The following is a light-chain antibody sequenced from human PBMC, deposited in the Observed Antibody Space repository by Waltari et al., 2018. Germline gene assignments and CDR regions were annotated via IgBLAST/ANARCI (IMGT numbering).Light chain of an antibody. J-gene: IGLJ1*01. Sequence: QSALTQPASVSGSPGQSITISCTGTSSDVGSYNPVSWYQQHPGKAPKLMIYEGSKRPSGVSNRFSGSKSGNTASLTISGLQVEDEADYYCCSYAGSSTYVFGTGTKVTVL. CDR2: EGS. V-gene: IGLV2-23*01. CDR3: CSYAGSSTYV. CDR1: SSDVGSYNP.